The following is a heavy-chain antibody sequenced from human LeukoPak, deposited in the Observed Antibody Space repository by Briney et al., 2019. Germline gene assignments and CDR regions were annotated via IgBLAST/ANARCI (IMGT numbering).Heavy chain of an antibody. CDR2: ISYDGSNI. J-gene: IGHJ4*02. CDR1: GFTFSSYA. Sequence: PGGSLRLSCAASGFTFSSYAMHWVRQAPGKGLEGVAVISYDGSNIYYADSVKGGFTISRDNSKNTLYLQVNTERAEDAAVYYCASSDEWELLLLDSWGQGTLVTVSS. CDR3: ASSDEWELLLLDS. D-gene: IGHD1-26*01. V-gene: IGHV3-30-3*01.